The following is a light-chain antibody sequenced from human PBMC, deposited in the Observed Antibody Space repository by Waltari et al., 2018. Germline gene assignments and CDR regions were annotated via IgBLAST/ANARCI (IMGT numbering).Light chain of an antibody. V-gene: IGKV4-1*01. Sequence: DIVMTQSPDSLAVSLGERATTNCHASPSVLYSSNNKNYLAWYQQKPGQPPKLLIYWASTRESGVPDRFSGSGSGTDFTLTISSLQAEDVAVYYCQQYYSTPRTFGQGTKVEIK. CDR2: WAS. CDR1: PSVLYSSNNKNY. J-gene: IGKJ1*01. CDR3: QQYYSTPRT.